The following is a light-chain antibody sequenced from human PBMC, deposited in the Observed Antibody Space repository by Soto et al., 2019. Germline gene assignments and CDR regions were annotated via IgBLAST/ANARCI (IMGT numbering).Light chain of an antibody. V-gene: IGKV3-15*01. CDR1: QSVSSN. Sequence: EIVMTQSPATLSVSPGERATLSCRASQSVSSNLAWYQQKPGQAPRLLIYGASTRATGIPARFSGCGSGTEFTLTISSLQSEDFAVYYCQQYNNWPPSGTFGQGTKLEIK. CDR2: GAS. J-gene: IGKJ2*02. CDR3: QQYNNWPPSGT.